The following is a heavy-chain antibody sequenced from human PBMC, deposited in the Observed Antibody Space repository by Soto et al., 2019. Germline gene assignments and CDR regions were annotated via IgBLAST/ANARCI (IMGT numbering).Heavy chain of an antibody. Sequence: SVKVSCKYSGFTFTISAVQWVRQALVQRLEWIGWIVVGSGNTNYAQKFQERVTITRDMSTSTAYMELSSLRSEDTAVYYCAAVRGSSWYGDAFDIWGQGTMVTVSS. CDR3: AAVRGSSWYGDAFDI. V-gene: IGHV1-58*01. CDR2: IVVGSGNT. CDR1: GFTFTISA. J-gene: IGHJ3*02. D-gene: IGHD6-13*01.